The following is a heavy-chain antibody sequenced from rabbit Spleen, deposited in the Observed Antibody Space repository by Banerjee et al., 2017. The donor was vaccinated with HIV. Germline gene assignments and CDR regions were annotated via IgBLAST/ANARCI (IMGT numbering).Heavy chain of an antibody. J-gene: IGHJ4*01. V-gene: IGHV1S45*01. Sequence: QEQLVESGGDLVKPGASLTLTCTASGVSFSSSSYMCWVRQAPGKGLEWIACIDSGSSGFTYFATWAKGRFTCSKTSSTTVTLQMTRLTAADTATYICARDDGSYDYIDGYFNLWGQGTLVTVS. CDR2: IDSGSSGFT. CDR3: ARDDGSYDYIDGYFNL. D-gene: IGHD6-1*01. CDR1: GVSFSSSSY.